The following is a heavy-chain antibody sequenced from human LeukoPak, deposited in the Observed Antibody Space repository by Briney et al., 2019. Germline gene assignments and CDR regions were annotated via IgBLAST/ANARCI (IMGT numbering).Heavy chain of an antibody. CDR1: GGSISSSNW. CDR2: IYHSGST. CDR3: AGGLLYYYGSGSYAFDI. D-gene: IGHD3-10*01. V-gene: IGHV4-4*02. Sequence: SETLSLTCAVSGGSISSSNWWSWVRQPPGKGLEWIGEIYHSGSTNYNPSLKSRVTISVDKSKNQFSLKLSSVTAADTAVYYCAGGLLYYYGSGSYAFDIWGQGTMVTVSS. J-gene: IGHJ3*02.